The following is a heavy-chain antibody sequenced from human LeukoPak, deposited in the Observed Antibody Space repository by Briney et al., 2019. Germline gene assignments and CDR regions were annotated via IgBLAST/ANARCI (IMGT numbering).Heavy chain of an antibody. V-gene: IGHV1-2*04. CDR2: INPNSGGT. CDR3: AREGAVTSFDY. D-gene: IGHD6-19*01. J-gene: IGHJ4*02. Sequence: ASVKVSCKASGYTFTNYPMNWVRQAPGQGLEWMGWINPNSGGTNYAQKFQGWVTMTRGTSISTAYMELSRLRSDDTAVYYCAREGAVTSFDYWGQGTLVTVSS. CDR1: GYTFTNYP.